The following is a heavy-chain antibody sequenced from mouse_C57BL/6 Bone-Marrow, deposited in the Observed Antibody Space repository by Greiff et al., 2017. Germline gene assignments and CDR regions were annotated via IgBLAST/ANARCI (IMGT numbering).Heavy chain of an antibody. CDR2: IWSGGST. CDR3: ARKKENGYEGFAY. D-gene: IGHD2-2*01. CDR1: GFSLTSYG. V-gene: IGHV2-2*01. J-gene: IGHJ3*01. Sequence: VQRVESGPGLVQPSQSLSITCTVSGFSLTSYGVHWVRQSPGTGLEWLGVIWSGGSTDYNAAFISRLSISKDNSKSQVFFKMNSLQADDTAIYYCARKKENGYEGFAYWGQGTLVTVSA.